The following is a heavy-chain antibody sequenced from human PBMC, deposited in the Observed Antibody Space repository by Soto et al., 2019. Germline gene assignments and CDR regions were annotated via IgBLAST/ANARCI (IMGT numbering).Heavy chain of an antibody. CDR1: GYTFTGYY. V-gene: IGHV1-2*02. D-gene: IGHD5-18*01. J-gene: IGHJ6*02. CDR3: ASSRVDTAMGRYYYYGMDV. Sequence: QVQLVQSGAEVKKPGASVKVSCKASGYTFTGYYMHWVRQAPGQGLEWMGWINPNSGGTNYAQKFQGRVTMTRDTSISTAYMELSRLRSGDTAVYYCASSRVDTAMGRYYYYGMDVWGQGTTVTVSS. CDR2: INPNSGGT.